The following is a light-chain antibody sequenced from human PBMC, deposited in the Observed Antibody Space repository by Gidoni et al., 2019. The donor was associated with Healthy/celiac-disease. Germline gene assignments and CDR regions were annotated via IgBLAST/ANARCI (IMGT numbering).Light chain of an antibody. Sequence: DIGRTQSPDSLAVSLGERATINCKSSQSVLYSSNNKNYLAWYQQKPGQTPKLLIYWASTRESGVPDRFSGSGSGTDFTLTISSLQAEDVAVYYCQQYYSTPFTFGPGTKVDIK. V-gene: IGKV4-1*01. CDR2: WAS. J-gene: IGKJ3*01. CDR1: QSVLYSSNNKNY. CDR3: QQYYSTPFT.